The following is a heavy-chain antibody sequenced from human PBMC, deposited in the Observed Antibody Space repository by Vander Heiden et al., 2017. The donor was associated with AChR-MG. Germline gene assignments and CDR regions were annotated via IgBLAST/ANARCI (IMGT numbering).Heavy chain of an antibody. CDR1: GFTFSSYS. J-gene: IGHJ4*02. CDR2: ISSSSSYI. CDR3: AREGQHCSSTSCYVDY. V-gene: IGHV3-21*01. D-gene: IGHD2-2*01. Sequence: EVQLVESGGGLVKPGGSLRLSCAASGFTFSSYSMNWVRQAPGEGLEWVSSISSSSSYIYYADSVKGRFTISRDNAKNSLYLQMNSLRAEDTAVYYCAREGQHCSSTSCYVDYWGQGTLVTVSS.